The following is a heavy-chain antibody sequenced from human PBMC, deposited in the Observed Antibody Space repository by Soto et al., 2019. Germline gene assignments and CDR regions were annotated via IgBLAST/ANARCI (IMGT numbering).Heavy chain of an antibody. CDR1: GGSISSGGYY. CDR2: IYYSGST. Sequence: SETLSLTCTVSGGSISSGGYYWSWIRQHPGKGLEWIGYIYYSGSTYYNPSLKSRVTISVDTSKNQFSLKLSSVTAADTAVYYCATATDCSGGSCYFDYWGQGTLVTVSS. V-gene: IGHV4-31*03. D-gene: IGHD2-15*01. CDR3: ATATDCSGGSCYFDY. J-gene: IGHJ4*02.